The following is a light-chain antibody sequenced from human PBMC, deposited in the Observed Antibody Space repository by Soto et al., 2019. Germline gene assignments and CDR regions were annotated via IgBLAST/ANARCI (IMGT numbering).Light chain of an antibody. J-gene: IGKJ5*01. Sequence: DIQMTQSPSTLSASVGDRVTITCRASQSVSNWLAWYQQKPGKAPKLLIYKASTLETGVPSRFTGSGSGTQFTRTIGSLQPGDFATYYCQQYYAYSITFGEGTRLDIK. V-gene: IGKV1-5*03. CDR3: QQYYAYSIT. CDR2: KAS. CDR1: QSVSNW.